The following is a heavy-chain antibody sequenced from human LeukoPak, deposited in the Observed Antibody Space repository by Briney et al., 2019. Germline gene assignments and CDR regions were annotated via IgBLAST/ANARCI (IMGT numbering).Heavy chain of an antibody. J-gene: IGHJ4*02. CDR1: GFTFSSYA. Sequence: PGGSLRLSCAASGFTFSSYAMHWVRQAPGKGLEGVAVISYDGSNKYYADSVKGRFTISRDNSKNTLYLQMNSLRAEDTAVYYCARDRDDILTGYYSGGPTDYWGQGTLVTVSS. CDR2: ISYDGSNK. D-gene: IGHD3-9*01. V-gene: IGHV3-30*04. CDR3: ARDRDDILTGYYSGGPTDY.